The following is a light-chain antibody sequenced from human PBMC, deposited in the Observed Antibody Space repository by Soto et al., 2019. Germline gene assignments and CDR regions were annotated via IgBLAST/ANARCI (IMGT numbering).Light chain of an antibody. J-gene: IGKJ3*01. V-gene: IGKV3-20*01. Sequence: EIVLTQSPGTLSLSPGERATLSCRASQSVSSSYLAWYQQKPGQAPRLPIYGASSRATGIPDRFSGSGSGTDFTLTISRLEPEDFAVYYCPQYGSSLFTFGPGTKVDIK. CDR3: PQYGSSLFT. CDR1: QSVSSSY. CDR2: GAS.